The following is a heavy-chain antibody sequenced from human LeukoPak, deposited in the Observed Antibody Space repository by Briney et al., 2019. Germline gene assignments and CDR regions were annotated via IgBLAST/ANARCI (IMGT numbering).Heavy chain of an antibody. V-gene: IGHV1-8*01. D-gene: IGHD4-11*01. CDR1: GYTFTSCD. CDR3: ARLMTTVTTSDY. Sequence: GASVKVSCKASGYTFTSCDINWVRQATGQGLEWMGWMNPNSGNTGYAQKFQGRVTMTRNTSISTAYMELSSLRSEDTAVYYCARLMTTVTTSDYWGQGTLVTVSS. J-gene: IGHJ4*02. CDR2: MNPNSGNT.